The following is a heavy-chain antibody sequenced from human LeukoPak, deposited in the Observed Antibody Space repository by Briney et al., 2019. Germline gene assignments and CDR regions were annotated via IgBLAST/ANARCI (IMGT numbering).Heavy chain of an antibody. CDR3: AKVREWELPDYY. V-gene: IGHV3-23*01. CDR1: GFTFSRYA. J-gene: IGHJ4*02. D-gene: IGHD1-26*01. CDR2: ISGSGGST. Sequence: GGSLRLSCAASGFTFSRYAMSWVRQAPGKGLEWVSAISGSGGSTYYADSVKGRFTISRDNSKNTLYQQMNSLRAEDTAVDNCAKVREWELPDYYWGQGTLVTVPS.